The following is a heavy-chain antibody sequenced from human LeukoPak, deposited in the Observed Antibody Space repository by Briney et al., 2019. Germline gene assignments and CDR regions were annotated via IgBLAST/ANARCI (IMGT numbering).Heavy chain of an antibody. J-gene: IGHJ2*01. CDR1: GGSISSGDYY. Sequence: SQTLSLICTVSGGSISSGDYYWSWIRQPPGKGLEWIGYIYYSGSTYYNPSLKSRVTISVDTSKNQFSLKLSSVTAADTAVYYCARVPVLEWLLGSYWYFDLWGRGTLVTVSS. V-gene: IGHV4-30-4*08. D-gene: IGHD3-3*01. CDR3: ARVPVLEWLLGSYWYFDL. CDR2: IYYSGST.